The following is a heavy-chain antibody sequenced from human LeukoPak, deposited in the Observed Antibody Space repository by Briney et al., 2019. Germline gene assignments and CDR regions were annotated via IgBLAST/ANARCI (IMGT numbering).Heavy chain of an antibody. V-gene: IGHV4-59*01. Sequence: SETLSLTCTVSGGSISSYYWSWIRQPPGKGLEWIGYIYYSGSTNYNPSLKSRVTISVDTSKNQFSLKLSSVTAADTAVYYCARRIDYWGQGTLVTVSS. CDR3: ARRIDY. CDR1: GGSISSYY. CDR2: IYYSGST. J-gene: IGHJ4*02.